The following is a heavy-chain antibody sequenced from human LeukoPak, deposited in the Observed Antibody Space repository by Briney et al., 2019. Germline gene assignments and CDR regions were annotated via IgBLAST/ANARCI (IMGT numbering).Heavy chain of an antibody. J-gene: IGHJ4*02. CDR2: IWYDGSNK. D-gene: IGHD3-3*01. V-gene: IGHV3-33*06. CDR1: GFTFSSYG. Sequence: PGRSLRLSCAASGFTFSSYGMHWVRQAPGKGLEWVAVIWYDGSNKYYADSVKGRFTISRDNSKNTLYLQMNSLRAEDTAVYYCAKSVVLYYDFWSGYQPRGNGGFALDYWGQGTLVTVSS. CDR3: AKSVVLYYDFWSGYQPRGNGGFALDY.